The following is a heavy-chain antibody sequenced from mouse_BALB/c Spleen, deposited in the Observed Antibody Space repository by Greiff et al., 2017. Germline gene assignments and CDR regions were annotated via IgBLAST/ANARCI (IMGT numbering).Heavy chain of an antibody. CDR1: GFTFSDYG. J-gene: IGHJ4*01. CDR2: ISNLAYSI. CDR3: ARERYYYAMDY. V-gene: IGHV5-15*02. Sequence: EVHLVESGGGLVQPGGSRKLSCAASGFTFSDYGMAWVRQAPGKGPEWVAFISNLAYSIYYADTVTGRFTISRENAKNTLYLEMSSLRSEDTAMYYCARERYYYAMDYWGQGTSVTVSS.